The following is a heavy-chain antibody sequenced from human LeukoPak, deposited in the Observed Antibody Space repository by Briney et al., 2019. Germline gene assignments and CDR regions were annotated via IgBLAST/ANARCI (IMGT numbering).Heavy chain of an antibody. CDR2: IDNDAVT. CDR3: AREMGWLQCDS. V-gene: IGHV3-53*01. J-gene: IGHJ5*01. Sequence: GGSLRISCEVSGFTASGHFMTWVRQAPGKGLEWVSAIDNDAVTDYTDSVQGRFTVSRDISKNTLYLQMHSLRTDDTAVYYCAREMGWLQCDSWGQGTLVSVSS. D-gene: IGHD5-24*01. CDR1: GFTASGHF.